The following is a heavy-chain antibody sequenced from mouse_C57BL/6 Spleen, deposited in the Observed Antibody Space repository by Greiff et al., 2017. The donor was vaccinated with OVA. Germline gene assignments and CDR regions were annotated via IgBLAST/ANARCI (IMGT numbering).Heavy chain of an antibody. D-gene: IGHD2-14*01. CDR1: GYAFSSYW. J-gene: IGHJ4*01. V-gene: IGHV1-80*01. Sequence: QVQLKESGAELVKPGASVKISCKASGYAFSSYWMNWVKQRPGKGLEWIGQIYPGDGDTNYNGKFKGKATLTADKSSSTAYMQLSSLTSEDSAVXFCAIGSPYAMDYWGQGTSVTVSS. CDR2: IYPGDGDT. CDR3: AIGSPYAMDY.